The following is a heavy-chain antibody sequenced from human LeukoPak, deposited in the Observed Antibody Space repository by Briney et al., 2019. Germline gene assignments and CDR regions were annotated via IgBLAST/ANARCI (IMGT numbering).Heavy chain of an antibody. CDR1: GFTFSSYG. V-gene: IGHV3-30*18. CDR3: AKEGSYSSSWYDPEPDGDY. Sequence: GGSLRLSCAASGFTFSSYGMHWVRQAPGKGLEWVAVISYDGSNKYYADSVKGRFTISRDNSKNTLYLQMNSLRAEDTAVYYCAKEGSYSSSWYDPEPDGDYWGQGTLVTVSS. CDR2: ISYDGSNK. D-gene: IGHD6-13*01. J-gene: IGHJ4*02.